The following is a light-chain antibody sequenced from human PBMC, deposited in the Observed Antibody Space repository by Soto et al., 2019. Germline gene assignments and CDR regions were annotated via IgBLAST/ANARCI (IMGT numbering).Light chain of an antibody. J-gene: IGLJ2*01. Sequence: QSALTQPASVSGSPGQSITISCTGTSSDVGTYNLVSWYQQYPGKDPKLIIYEVRKRPSWISNRFSGSKSDNTASLTISGLQAEDEADYYCCSYAGRNSVVFGGGTKLTVL. CDR3: CSYAGRNSVV. CDR1: SSDVGTYNL. V-gene: IGLV2-23*02. CDR2: EVR.